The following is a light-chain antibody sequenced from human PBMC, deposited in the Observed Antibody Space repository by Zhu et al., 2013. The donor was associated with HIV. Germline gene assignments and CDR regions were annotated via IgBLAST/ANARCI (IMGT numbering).Light chain of an antibody. J-gene: IGKJ3*01. V-gene: IGKV1-5*03. CDR1: QSISNL. CDR2: KAS. CDR3: QQYSNSPLT. Sequence: DIQMTQSPSTLSASIGDRVTITCRASQSISNLLAWYQQKSGKAPRLLISKASILESGVPSRFSGGGSGTDFTLTINCLQSEDYATYYCQQYSNSPLTFGPGTKVDVK.